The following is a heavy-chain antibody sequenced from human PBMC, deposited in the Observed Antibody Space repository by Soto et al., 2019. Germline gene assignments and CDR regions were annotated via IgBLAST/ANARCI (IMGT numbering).Heavy chain of an antibody. D-gene: IGHD1-26*01. V-gene: IGHV4-31*03. Sequence: QVQLQESGPGLVKASQTLSLTCTVSGGTITTGGHFWSWIRQYRGKGLEWIGYIYYSGTTHYNPSLKSRVTISIDTSKNQFSLNLSSVTAADTAVYYCARVVSGSYLDYWGQGTRVTVSS. CDR2: IYYSGTT. J-gene: IGHJ4*02. CDR3: ARVVSGSYLDY. CDR1: GGTITTGGHF.